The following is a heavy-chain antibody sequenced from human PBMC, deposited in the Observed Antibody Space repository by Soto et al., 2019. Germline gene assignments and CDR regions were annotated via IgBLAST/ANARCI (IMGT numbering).Heavy chain of an antibody. Sequence: GGSLRLSCGASGFTFDDYGMHWVRQAPGKGLEWVSSISWNSGRIGYADSVKGRFTISRDNVKNSLYLQMNSLRAEDTALYNCARSGEFSASDYFGFWGQGTLVAVSS. D-gene: IGHD3-10*01. V-gene: IGHV3-9*01. J-gene: IGHJ4*02. CDR3: ARSGEFSASDYFGF. CDR2: ISWNSGRI. CDR1: GFTFDDYG.